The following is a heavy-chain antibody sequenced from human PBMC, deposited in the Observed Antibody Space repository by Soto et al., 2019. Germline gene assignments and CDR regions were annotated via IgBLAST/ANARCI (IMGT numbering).Heavy chain of an antibody. J-gene: IGHJ4*02. Sequence: QVQLVESGGGLVKPGGSLRLSCAASGFTFSDYYMSWIRQAPGKGLEWVSYISSSDNIIYYADSVKGRFTISRDNAKNSLYLQMKSLGAEDTAVYYCARDRGYYDSSGYFDYWGQGTLVTVSS. D-gene: IGHD3-22*01. CDR1: GFTFSDYY. CDR3: ARDRGYYDSSGYFDY. CDR2: ISSSDNII. V-gene: IGHV3-11*01.